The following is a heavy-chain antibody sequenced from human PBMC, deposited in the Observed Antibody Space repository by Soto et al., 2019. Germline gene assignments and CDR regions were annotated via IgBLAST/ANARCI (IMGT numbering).Heavy chain of an antibody. CDR1: GFTFSSYA. J-gene: IGHJ3*02. D-gene: IGHD5-18*01. Sequence: LRLSCAASGFTFSSYAMSWVRQAPGKGLEWVSAISGSGGSTYYADSVKGRFTIPRDNSKNTLYLQMNSLRAEDTAVYYCAKAGYSYGYGTTIPTGGFDIWGQGTMVTVSS. CDR2: ISGSGGST. CDR3: AKAGYSYGYGTTIPTGGFDI. V-gene: IGHV3-23*01.